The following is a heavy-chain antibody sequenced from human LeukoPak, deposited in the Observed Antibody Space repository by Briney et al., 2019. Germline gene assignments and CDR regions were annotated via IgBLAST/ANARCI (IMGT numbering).Heavy chain of an antibody. J-gene: IGHJ4*02. V-gene: IGHV3-48*01. CDR1: GFTFSSYS. CDR2: ISSSSTI. CDR3: ARDYPIYSNYDY. Sequence: GGSLRLSCAASGFTFSSYSMNWVRQAPGKGLGWVSYISSSSTIYYADSVKGRFTISRDNAKNSLYLQMNSLRAEDTAVYYCARDYPIYSNYDYWGQGTLVTVSS. D-gene: IGHD4-11*01.